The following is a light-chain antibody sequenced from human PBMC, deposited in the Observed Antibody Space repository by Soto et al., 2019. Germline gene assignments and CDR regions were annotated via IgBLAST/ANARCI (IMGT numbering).Light chain of an antibody. CDR1: SSNIGAVYD. CDR2: GNS. V-gene: IGLV1-40*01. Sequence: QSVLTQPPSVSGAPGQRVTISCTGSSSNIGAVYDVHWYQQLPGTAPKLLIYGNSNRPSGVPDRFSGSKSGTSASLAITGLQAEDEADYYCQSYDSSLSGVVFCGGTKLTVL. CDR3: QSYDSSLSGVV. J-gene: IGLJ2*01.